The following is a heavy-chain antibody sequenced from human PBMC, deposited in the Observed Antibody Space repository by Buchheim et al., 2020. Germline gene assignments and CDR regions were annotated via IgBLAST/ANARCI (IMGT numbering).Heavy chain of an antibody. Sequence: EVQLVESGGGLVQPGGSLRLFCAASGFIFSNYRMHWLRQAPGKGLEWVANIKEDESEKYYVDSVKGRFTISRDNAKNTLYLQMNSLGAEYTAVYYCAKDFSSDYWGQGTL. D-gene: IGHD2-2*01. CDR1: GFIFSNYR. J-gene: IGHJ4*02. V-gene: IGHV3-7*01. CDR2: IKEDESEK. CDR3: AKDFSSDY.